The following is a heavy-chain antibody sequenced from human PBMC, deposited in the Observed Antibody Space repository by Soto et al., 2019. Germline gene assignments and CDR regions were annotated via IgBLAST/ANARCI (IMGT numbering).Heavy chain of an antibody. CDR2: IWYDGSNK. Sequence: PGGSLRLSCAASGFTFSSYGMHWVRQAPGKGLEWVAVIWYDGSNKYYADSVKGRFTISRDNSKNTLYLQMNSLRSEDTAVYYCARGPNYYYGMDVWGQGTTVTVSS. J-gene: IGHJ6*02. CDR1: GFTFSSYG. CDR3: ARGPNYYYGMDV. V-gene: IGHV3-33*01.